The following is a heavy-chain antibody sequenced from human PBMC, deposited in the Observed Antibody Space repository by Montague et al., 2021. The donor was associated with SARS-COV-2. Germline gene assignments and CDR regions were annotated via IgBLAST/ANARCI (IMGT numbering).Heavy chain of an antibody. V-gene: IGHV4-59*02. Sequence: SETLSLTRTVSGASVGSSDWGWIRQSPGKGLEWIGYFYSIGSTNYNPSLKSRATISRDTSKNQFSLKVRSVTAADTAVYYCARETMTDDGFDIWGQGTMVTVSS. J-gene: IGHJ3*02. CDR2: FYSIGST. CDR1: GASVGSSD. D-gene: IGHD1-14*01. CDR3: ARETMTDDGFDI.